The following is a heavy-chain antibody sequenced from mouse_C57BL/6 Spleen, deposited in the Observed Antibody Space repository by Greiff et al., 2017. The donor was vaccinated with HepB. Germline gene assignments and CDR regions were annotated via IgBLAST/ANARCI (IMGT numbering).Heavy chain of an antibody. CDR2: INYDGSST. V-gene: IGHV5-16*01. J-gene: IGHJ4*01. Sequence: EVQVVESEGGLVQPGSSMKLSCTASGFTFSDYYMAWVRQVPEKGLEWVANINYDGSSTYYLDSLKSRFIISRDNAKNILYLQMSSLKSEDTATYYCARGGDYGSSHYAMDYWGQGTSVTVSS. CDR1: GFTFSDYY. CDR3: ARGGDYGSSHYAMDY. D-gene: IGHD1-1*01.